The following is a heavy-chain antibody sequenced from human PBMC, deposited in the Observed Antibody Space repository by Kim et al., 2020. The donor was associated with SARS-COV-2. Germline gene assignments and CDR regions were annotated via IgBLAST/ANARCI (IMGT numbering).Heavy chain of an antibody. V-gene: IGHV4-39*07. CDR3: ARDLLGIARPRYWFDP. CDR2: IYYSGST. Sequence: SETLSLTCTVSGGSISSSSYYWGWIRQPPGKGLEWIGSIYYSGSTYYNPSLKSRVTISVDTSKNQFSLKLSSVTAADTAVYYCARDLLGIARPRYWFDPWGQGTLVTVSS. J-gene: IGHJ5*02. CDR1: GGSISSSSYY. D-gene: IGHD6-13*01.